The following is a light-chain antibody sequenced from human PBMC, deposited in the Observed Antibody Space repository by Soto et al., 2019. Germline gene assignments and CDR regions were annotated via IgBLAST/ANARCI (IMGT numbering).Light chain of an antibody. CDR2: GVS. CDR3: SSYTSSSTRV. J-gene: IGLJ2*01. V-gene: IGLV2-14*01. CDR1: SSDIGGYNY. Sequence: QLVLTQPASVSGSPGQSITISCTGTSSDIGGYNYVSWYQQHPAKAPKLMIYGVSDRPSGVSTRFSGSRSGNTASLTISGLQAEDEADYYCSSYTSSSTRVFGGGTKLTVL.